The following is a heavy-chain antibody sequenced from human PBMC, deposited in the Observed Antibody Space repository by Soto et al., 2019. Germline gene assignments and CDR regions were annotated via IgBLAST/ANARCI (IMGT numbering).Heavy chain of an antibody. D-gene: IGHD4-17*01. CDR1: GGAFSNHY. CDR2: INHSGST. Sequence: QVQLQQWGAGLLKPSETLSLTCAVDGGAFSNHYWSWIRQPPGKGLEWIGEINHSGSTNSNPSLKSRVTISVDTSKSQFSLKLISVTAADTAVYYCARMYGDYAEYFDLWGRGTLVTVSS. CDR3: ARMYGDYAEYFDL. J-gene: IGHJ2*01. V-gene: IGHV4-34*01.